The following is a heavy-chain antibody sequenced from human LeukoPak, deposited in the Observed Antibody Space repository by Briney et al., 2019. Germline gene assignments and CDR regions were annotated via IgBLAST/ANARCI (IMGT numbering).Heavy chain of an antibody. CDR1: GGTVSSYA. CDR2: IIPIFGTA. V-gene: IGHV1-69*13. J-gene: IGHJ6*04. Sequence: SVKVSCKASGGTVSSYAISWVRQAPGHGLEWMGGIIPIFGTANYAQKFPGRVTVTADESTCTAYMELSSLRSEDTALYYCARVREVYHCSYYGMDIWGKGTTVTVSS. D-gene: IGHD3-10*01. CDR3: ARVREVYHCSYYGMDI.